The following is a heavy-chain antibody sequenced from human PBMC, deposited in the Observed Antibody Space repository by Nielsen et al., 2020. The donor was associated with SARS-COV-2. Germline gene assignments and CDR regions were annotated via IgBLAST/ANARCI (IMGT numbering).Heavy chain of an antibody. V-gene: IGHV3-30*18. Sequence: RGSLRLSCAASGFTFSSYGMHWVRQAPGKGLEWVAVISYDGSNKYYADSVKGRFTISRDNSKNTLYLQMNSLRAEDTAVYYCAKDGRGGFDYWGQGTLVTVSS. CDR1: GFTFSSYG. D-gene: IGHD1-26*01. CDR2: ISYDGSNK. CDR3: AKDGRGGFDY. J-gene: IGHJ4*02.